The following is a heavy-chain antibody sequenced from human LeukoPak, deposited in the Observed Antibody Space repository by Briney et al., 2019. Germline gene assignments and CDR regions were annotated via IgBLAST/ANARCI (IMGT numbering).Heavy chain of an antibody. CDR1: GGTFSSYA. D-gene: IGHD3-10*01. CDR3: ARDSGLHGSGSSPFDY. V-gene: IGHV1-69*04. J-gene: IGHJ4*02. Sequence: GASVKVSCKASGGTFSSYAISWVRQAPGQGLEWMGRIIPILGIANYAQKFQGRVTITADKSTSTAYMELSSLRSEDTAVYYCARDSGLHGSGSSPFDYWGQGTLVTVSS. CDR2: IIPILGIA.